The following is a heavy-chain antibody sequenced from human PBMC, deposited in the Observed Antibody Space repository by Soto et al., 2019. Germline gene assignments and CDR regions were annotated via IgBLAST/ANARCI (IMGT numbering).Heavy chain of an antibody. CDR3: AHRRDGYSGVAY. J-gene: IGHJ4*02. Sequence: QITLKESGPTLVKPTQTLTLTCTFSGFSLSTSGVGGGWIRQPPGKALEWLALVYWDDDKRYSPSLKSRLTITKDTSKNQVVLTMTNMDPVDTATYYCAHRRDGYSGVAYWGQGALVTVSS. CDR2: VYWDDDK. D-gene: IGHD5-12*01. V-gene: IGHV2-5*02. CDR1: GFSLSTSGVG.